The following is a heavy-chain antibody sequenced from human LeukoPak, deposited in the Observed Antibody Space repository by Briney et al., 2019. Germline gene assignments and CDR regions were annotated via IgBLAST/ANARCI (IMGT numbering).Heavy chain of an antibody. CDR3: AKGWDNFYFYYYMDV. D-gene: IGHD1-26*01. V-gene: IGHV3-23*01. CDR1: GFYSNDYARYA. J-gene: IGHJ6*03. Sequence: GGSLRLSCAGSGFYSNDYARYAMSWVRQAPGKGLEWVSAISGTADTTKYADSVKGRFTISRDNSKNTLYLQMNSLRAEDTAVYYCAKGWDNFYFYYYMDVWGKGTMAIVSS. CDR2: ISGTADTT.